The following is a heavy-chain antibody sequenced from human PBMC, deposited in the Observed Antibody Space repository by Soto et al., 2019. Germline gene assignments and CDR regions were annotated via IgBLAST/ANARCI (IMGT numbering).Heavy chain of an antibody. CDR1: GFNFTTNA. CDR3: ARTIYDHLTGYGY. D-gene: IGHD3-9*01. CDR2: VTGSGGNT. Sequence: VGSRIISCAAAGFNFTTNAMGWVRQTAGKGLEWISTVTGSGGNTYYAASVKGRLTDSRDNAQNTVDLHMSGLRAEDPAIYYCARTIYDHLTGYGYWGQGTVVTVSS. V-gene: IGHV3-23*01. J-gene: IGHJ4*02.